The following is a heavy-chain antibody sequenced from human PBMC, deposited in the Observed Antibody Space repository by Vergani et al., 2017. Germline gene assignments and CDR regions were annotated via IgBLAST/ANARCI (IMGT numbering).Heavy chain of an antibody. J-gene: IGHJ6*03. CDR3: ARDYRKTAMVTVYYYMDV. Sequence: EVQLVESGGGLVQPGGSLRLSCAASGFTFSSYWMSWVRQAPGKGLEWVANIKQDGSENYYVDSVKGRFTISRDNAKNSLYLQMNSLRAEDTAVYYCARDYRKTAMVTVYYYMDVWGKGTTVTVS. CDR2: IKQDGSEN. CDR1: GFTFSSYW. V-gene: IGHV3-7*01. D-gene: IGHD5-18*01.